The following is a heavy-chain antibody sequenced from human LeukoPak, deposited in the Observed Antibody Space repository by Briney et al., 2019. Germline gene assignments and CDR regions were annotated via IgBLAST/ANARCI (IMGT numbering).Heavy chain of an antibody. J-gene: IGHJ4*02. Sequence: SETLSLTCSVSGYSISSAYYWSWIRQPPGKGLEWIGEINHSGSTNYNPSLKSRVTISVDTSKNQFSLKLSSVTAADTAVYYCARGRTRLPDWGQGTLVTVSS. CDR3: ARGRTRLPD. CDR2: INHSGST. V-gene: IGHV4-38-2*02. CDR1: GYSISSAYY. D-gene: IGHD2-2*01.